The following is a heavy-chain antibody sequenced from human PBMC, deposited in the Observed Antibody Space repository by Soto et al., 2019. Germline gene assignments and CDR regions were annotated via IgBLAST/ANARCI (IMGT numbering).Heavy chain of an antibody. D-gene: IGHD1-7*01. CDR2: SSATGAGT. CDR1: GFTFSSYG. Sequence: GGSLRLSCAASGFTFSSYGMAWVRQAPGKGLEWVSFSSATGAGTYYADSVKGRFTISRDNSKNTLYLQMTSLRADDTAVYYCAKDRRAGGNYGFYSDFWGQGALVTVSS. J-gene: IGHJ4*02. CDR3: AKDRRAGGNYGFYSDF. V-gene: IGHV3-23*01.